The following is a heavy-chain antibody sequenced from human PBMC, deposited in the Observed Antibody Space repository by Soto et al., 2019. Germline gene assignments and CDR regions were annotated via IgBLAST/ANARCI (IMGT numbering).Heavy chain of an antibody. V-gene: IGHV3-30*03. CDR2: ISRDGGTK. CDR3: TGEVASGY. J-gene: IGHJ4*02. Sequence: QVQLVESGGGVVQPGRSLRLSCAVSGFTVSTYGMHLVRQAPGMGLEWVAGISRDGGTKYYADSVKGRFTISRDNSRNTLFLEMNSLRGDDMAVYYCTGEVASGYWGQGTLVTVSS. D-gene: IGHD2-8*02. CDR1: GFTVSTYG.